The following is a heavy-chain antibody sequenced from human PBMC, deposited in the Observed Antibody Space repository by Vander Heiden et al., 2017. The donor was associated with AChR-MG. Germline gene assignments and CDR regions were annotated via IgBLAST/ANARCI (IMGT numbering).Heavy chain of an antibody. J-gene: IGHJ4*02. CDR3: GRLVAYDNSGYSLVGGRFFDY. D-gene: IGHD3-22*01. Sequence: LQLQESGPGLVKPSATLSPTCTVPCGPIRRSSYHLGWNPQPPGKGLEWIGSLYYSGSTYYNPSLKSRVTISVDTSRNQFSLSLSSVTAADTAVYYCGRLVAYDNSGYSLVGGRFFDYWGQGILVTISS. CDR2: LYYSGST. CDR1: CGPIRRSSYH. V-gene: IGHV4-39*01.